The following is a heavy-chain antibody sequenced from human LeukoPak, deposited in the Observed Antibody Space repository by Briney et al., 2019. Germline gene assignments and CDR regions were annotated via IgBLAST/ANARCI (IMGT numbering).Heavy chain of an antibody. Sequence: GGSLRLSCAASGFTFSNNYMSWVRQPPGKGLEWVSVIYSGGGTYYADSVKGRFTISRDNSKNTLYLQMNSLRAENTAIYYCARSSPVSVAGTFDYWGQGTLVTVSS. CDR1: GFTFSNNY. CDR3: ARSSPVSVAGTFDY. CDR2: IYSGGGT. V-gene: IGHV3-53*01. J-gene: IGHJ4*02. D-gene: IGHD6-19*01.